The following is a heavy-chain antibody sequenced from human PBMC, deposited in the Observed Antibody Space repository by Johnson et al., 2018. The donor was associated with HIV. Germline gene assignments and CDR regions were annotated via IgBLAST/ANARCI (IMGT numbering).Heavy chain of an antibody. V-gene: IGHV3-30-3*01. D-gene: IGHD6-19*01. Sequence: QVQLVESGGGVVQPGRSLRLSCAASGFTFSSYAMHWVRQAPGKGLEWVAVISYDGSNKYYADSVKGRFTISRDNSKNTLYLQMNSLRAEDTAGYYCARCHPAVAGNDAFDIWGQGTMVTVSS. CDR3: ARCHPAVAGNDAFDI. CDR2: ISYDGSNK. J-gene: IGHJ3*02. CDR1: GFTFSSYA.